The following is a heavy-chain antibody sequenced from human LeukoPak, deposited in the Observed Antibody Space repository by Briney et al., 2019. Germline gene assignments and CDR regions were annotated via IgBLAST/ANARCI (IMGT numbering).Heavy chain of an antibody. D-gene: IGHD4-17*01. CDR1: GGSIISYY. J-gene: IGHJ5*02. CDR3: AREGHHDYGDSNNWLDP. V-gene: IGHV4-59*01. CDR2: IHYSGNT. Sequence: SETLSLTCSVTGGSIISYYWSWIRRPPGKGLEWIGYIHYSGNTNYNPSLESRVTISVDTSKNQFSLKLSSVTAADTAVYYCAREGHHDYGDSNNWLDPWGQGTLVTVAS.